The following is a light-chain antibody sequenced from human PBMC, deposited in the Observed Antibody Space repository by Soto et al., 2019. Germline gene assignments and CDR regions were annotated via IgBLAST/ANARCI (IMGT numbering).Light chain of an antibody. J-gene: IGLJ1*01. CDR1: SSDVGGCNY. CDR3: SSYTTSNTRQIV. Sequence: QSVLTQPASVSGSPGQSITISCTGTSSDVGGCNYVSWYQHHPGKAPKLIIYDVTSRPSGVSNPFSGSKSGNTASLTISGLQPEDEADYYCSSYTTSNTRQIVFGTGTKVTVL. V-gene: IGLV2-14*03. CDR2: DVT.